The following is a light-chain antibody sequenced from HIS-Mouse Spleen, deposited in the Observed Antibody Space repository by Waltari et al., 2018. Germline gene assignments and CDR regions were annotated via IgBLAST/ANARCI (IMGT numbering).Light chain of an antibody. V-gene: IGLV2-11*01. J-gene: IGLJ3*02. Sequence: QSALTQPRSVSGSPGQSVTISCTGTSRDGGGYNYVAWYQQHPGKAPKLMIYDVSKRSSGVPDRFSGSKSGNTASLTISVLQAEDEADYYCCSYAGSYTWVFGGGTKLTVL. CDR1: SRDGGGYNY. CDR2: DVS. CDR3: CSYAGSYTWV.